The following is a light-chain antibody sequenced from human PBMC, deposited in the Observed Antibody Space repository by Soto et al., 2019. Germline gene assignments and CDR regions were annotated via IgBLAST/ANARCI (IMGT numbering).Light chain of an antibody. CDR1: SSDVGGYNY. Sequence: QPVLTQPASVSGSPGQSIAISCTGTSSDVGGYNYVSWYQQHPGKAPKLMIYDVSNRPSGVSNRFSGSKSGNAASLTISGLQAEDEADYYCSSYTSSNTVVFGGGTKVTVL. CDR2: DVS. CDR3: SSYTSSNTVV. J-gene: IGLJ2*01. V-gene: IGLV2-14*01.